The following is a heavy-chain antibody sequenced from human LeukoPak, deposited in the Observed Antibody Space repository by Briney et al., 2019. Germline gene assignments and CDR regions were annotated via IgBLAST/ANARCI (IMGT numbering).Heavy chain of an antibody. CDR1: GITFSSHG. Sequence: GGSLRLSCAASGITFSSHGMHWFRQAPGKGLDWVAVIWAHGSKKDYADSVEGRFTISRDDSKNTLYLQMDSLRVEDTAVYYCTTDSGGSPFDYWGQGTLVTVSS. V-gene: IGHV3-33*08. D-gene: IGHD4-23*01. CDR3: TTDSGGSPFDY. J-gene: IGHJ4*02. CDR2: IWAHGSKK.